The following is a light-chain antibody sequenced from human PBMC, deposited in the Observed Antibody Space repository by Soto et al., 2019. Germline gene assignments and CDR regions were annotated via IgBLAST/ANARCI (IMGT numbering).Light chain of an antibody. V-gene: IGKV3-11*01. CDR2: XAS. Sequence: IVLTQSPGTLSLSRGERATLSCRASQCFXRYFAWDELKPGQAPRILFDXASHSATGIPVRFSGSGSESDFTLTISSLEPEDFAVYYCQQRSYTITVGQGTRLEI. CDR3: QQRSYTIT. J-gene: IGKJ5*01. CDR1: QCFXRY.